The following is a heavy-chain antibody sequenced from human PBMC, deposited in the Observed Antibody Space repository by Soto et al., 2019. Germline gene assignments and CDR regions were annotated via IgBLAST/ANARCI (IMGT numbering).Heavy chain of an antibody. CDR1: GFTFSSYG. CDR2: ISYDGSNK. J-gene: IGHJ6*02. CDR3: AKDLLGPGRAYGMDV. D-gene: IGHD7-27*01. Sequence: QVQLVESGGGVVQPGRSLRLSCAASGFTFSSYGMHWVSQAPGKGLEWVAVISYDGSNKYYADSVKGRFTISRDNSKNTLYLQMNSLRAEDTAVYYCAKDLLGPGRAYGMDVWGQGTTGTVSS. V-gene: IGHV3-30*18.